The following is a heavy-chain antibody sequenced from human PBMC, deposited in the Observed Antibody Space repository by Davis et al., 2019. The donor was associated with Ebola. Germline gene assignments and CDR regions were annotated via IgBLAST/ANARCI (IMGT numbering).Heavy chain of an antibody. CDR3: ARDGVTTHY. CDR2: IIPVVDTK. CDR1: GGTFTNYV. V-gene: IGHV1-69*04. Sequence: SVKVSCKTSGGTFTNYVVNWVRQAPGQGLEWMGRIIPVVDTKDYAQKFQGRVTITADKSTSTAYMELSSLRSEDTAVYYCARDGVTTHYWGQGTLVTVSS. D-gene: IGHD2/OR15-2a*01. J-gene: IGHJ4*02.